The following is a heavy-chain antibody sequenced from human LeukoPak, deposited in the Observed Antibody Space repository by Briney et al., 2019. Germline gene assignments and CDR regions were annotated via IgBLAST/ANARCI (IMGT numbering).Heavy chain of an antibody. CDR2: IRSKAYGGTT. V-gene: IGHV3-49*03. CDR3: SRGYCSGGSCYFDFDY. J-gene: IGHJ4*02. Sequence: GRSLRLSCTASGFTFGDYAMSWLRQAPGKGPEGVGFIRSKAYGGTTEYAASVKGRFPIPRDDSKSIAYLQMNSLKPEDTGVYYCSRGYCSGGSCYFDFDYWGRGTLVTVSS. CDR1: GFTFGDYA. D-gene: IGHD2-15*01.